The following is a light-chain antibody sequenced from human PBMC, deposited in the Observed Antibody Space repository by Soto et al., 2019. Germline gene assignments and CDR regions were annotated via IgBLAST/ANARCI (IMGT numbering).Light chain of an antibody. Sequence: AIRMTQSPSSFSASTGDRVTITCRASQGISSYLAWYQQKPGKAPKLLIYAASTLQSGVPSRFSGSGSGTDFTPTITCLQSEDFETYYCKQYNSYPRTSGQGTKVEIK. CDR1: QGISSY. CDR2: AAS. J-gene: IGKJ1*01. V-gene: IGKV1-8*01. CDR3: KQYNSYPRT.